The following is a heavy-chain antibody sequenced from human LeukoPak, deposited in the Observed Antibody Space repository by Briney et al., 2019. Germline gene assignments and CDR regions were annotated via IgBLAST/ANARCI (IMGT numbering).Heavy chain of an antibody. D-gene: IGHD3-10*01. J-gene: IGHJ5*02. CDR3: ARDSSPILLWFVPNWFDP. CDR1: GYTFTSYG. CDR2: ISGYNGYT. Sequence: ASVKVSCKASGYTFTSYGISWVRQAPGQGLEWMGWISGYNGYTNYAQKLQGRVTMTTDTSTSTAYMELSRLRSDDTAVYYCARDSSPILLWFVPNWFDPWGQGTLVTVSS. V-gene: IGHV1-18*01.